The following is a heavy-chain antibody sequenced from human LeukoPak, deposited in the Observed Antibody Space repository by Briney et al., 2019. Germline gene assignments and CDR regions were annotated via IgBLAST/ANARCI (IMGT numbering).Heavy chain of an antibody. CDR1: GGSLSSSSHS. CDR2: IYYGGST. Sequence: SEILSLTCSVPGGSLSSSSHSWGWIRQPPGKGLEWIGGIYYGGSTYYNTSLASRVTISVDTSKNQFSLKLTTVTAADTAVYYCARLSDYCGQGTLVTVSA. CDR3: ARLSDY. V-gene: IGHV4-39*01. J-gene: IGHJ4*02.